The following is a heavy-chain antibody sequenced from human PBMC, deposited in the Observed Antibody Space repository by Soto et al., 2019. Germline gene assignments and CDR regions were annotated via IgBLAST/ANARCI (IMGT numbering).Heavy chain of an antibody. J-gene: IGHJ4*02. Sequence: PGXPKKISYQGAEDNFAGYWIAWMRQMPGKGLELMGIIYPSDSDTRYRPSFQGQVTISADKSISSAYLQWSSLRASDTSMYYCARGGVSTRTFDYWVQGTPVTVSS. V-gene: IGHV5-51*01. CDR2: IYPSDSDT. CDR3: ARGGVSTRTFDY. D-gene: IGHD3-3*01. CDR1: EDNFAGYW.